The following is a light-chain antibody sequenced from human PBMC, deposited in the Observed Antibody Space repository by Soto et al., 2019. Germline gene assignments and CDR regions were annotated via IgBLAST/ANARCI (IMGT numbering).Light chain of an antibody. J-gene: IGKJ1*01. CDR2: GTS. Sequence: TQSPGTLSLSPGERATLSCRAVQSVTSIYLAWYQQKPGQAPRLLIYGTSFRASGIPDRFRGSGSGTDFTLTISSLEPEDVATYYCQKYFGVPWTIGQGTKVEI. V-gene: IGKV3-20*01. CDR3: QKYFGVPWT. CDR1: QSVTSIY.